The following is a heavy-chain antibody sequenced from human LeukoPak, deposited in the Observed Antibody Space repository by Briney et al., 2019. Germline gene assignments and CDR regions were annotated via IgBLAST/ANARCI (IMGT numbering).Heavy chain of an antibody. Sequence: GGSLRLSCAASGFTFSSYGMHWVRQAPGKGLEWVAVIWYDGSNKYYADSVKGRFTISRDNSKNTLYLQMNSLRAEDTAVYYCAKDPPAAAGTFDYWGQGTLVTVSS. CDR2: IWYDGSNK. CDR3: AKDPPAAAGTFDY. CDR1: GFTFSSYG. J-gene: IGHJ4*02. V-gene: IGHV3-33*06. D-gene: IGHD6-13*01.